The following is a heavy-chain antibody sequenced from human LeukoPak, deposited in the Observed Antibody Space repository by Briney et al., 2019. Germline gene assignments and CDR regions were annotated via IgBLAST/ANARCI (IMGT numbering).Heavy chain of an antibody. CDR3: ARRNYDHIWGNYGSLYYFDY. CDR1: GYTFTSYA. Sequence: ASVKVSCKTSGYTFTSYAISWVRQAPGQGLEWMGWISAYNGNTDYAQKFQGRATMTTDTSTSTAYMELRSLRSDDTAVYYCARRNYDHIWGNYGSLYYFDYWGQGTLVTVSS. D-gene: IGHD3-16*01. CDR2: ISAYNGNT. J-gene: IGHJ4*02. V-gene: IGHV1-18*01.